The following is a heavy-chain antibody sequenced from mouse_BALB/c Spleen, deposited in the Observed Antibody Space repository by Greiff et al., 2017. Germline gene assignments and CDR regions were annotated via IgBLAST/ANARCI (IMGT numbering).Heavy chain of an antibody. Sequence: VQLKESGAELARPGASVKMSCKASGYTFTSYTMHWVKQRPGQGLEWIGYINPSSGYTNYNQKFKDKATLTADKSSSTAYMQLSSLTSEDSAVYYCARGRYYRYDVEFAYWGQGTLVTVSA. CDR2: INPSSGYT. V-gene: IGHV1-4*01. J-gene: IGHJ3*01. D-gene: IGHD2-14*01. CDR3: ARGRYYRYDVEFAY. CDR1: GYTFTSYT.